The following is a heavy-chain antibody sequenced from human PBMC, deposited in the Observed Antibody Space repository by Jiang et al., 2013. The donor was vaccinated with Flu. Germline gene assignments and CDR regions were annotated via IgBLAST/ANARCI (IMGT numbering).Heavy chain of an antibody. CDR2: IYFSGTT. CDR3: ARNVMTTVTQFFDY. CDR1: GDSINSNNYY. J-gene: IGHJ4*02. V-gene: IGHV4-39*07. D-gene: IGHD4-17*01. Sequence: GSGLVKPSETLSLTCSVFGDSINSNNYYWGWIRQALGQGLEWVGSIYFSGTTYQNPSLKSRVTMSLDTSKNQFSLKLRSVTAADTAVYFCARNVMTTVTQFFDYWGQGTLITVSS.